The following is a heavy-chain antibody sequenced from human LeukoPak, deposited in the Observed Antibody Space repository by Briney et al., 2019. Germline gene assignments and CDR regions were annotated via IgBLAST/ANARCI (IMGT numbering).Heavy chain of an antibody. CDR3: AIAGEVVGHVGY. J-gene: IGHJ4*02. CDR1: GGTFSSYA. CDR2: IIPILGIA. V-gene: IGHV1-69*04. D-gene: IGHD3-22*01. Sequence: SVKVSCKASGGTFSSYAISWVRQAPGRGLEWMGRIIPILGIANYAQKFQGRVTITADKSTSTAYMELSSLRSEDTAVYYCAIAGEVVGHVGYWGQGTLVTVSS.